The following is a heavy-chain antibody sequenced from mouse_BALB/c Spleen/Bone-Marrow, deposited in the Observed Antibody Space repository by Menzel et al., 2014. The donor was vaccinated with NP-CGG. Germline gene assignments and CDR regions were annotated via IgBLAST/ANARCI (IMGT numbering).Heavy chain of an antibody. CDR3: GRQGYYGYFAY. CDR2: TNPDSSTI. Sequence: EVQLVESGGGLVQPGGSLKLSCAASGFDFSRYWMSWVRQAPGKGLEWIGETNPDSSTINYTPSLKDKSIISRDNAKNTLYLQMSKVRSEDTALYYCGRQGYYGYFAYWGQGTLVTVSA. J-gene: IGHJ3*01. CDR1: GFDFSRYW. V-gene: IGHV4-1*02. D-gene: IGHD1-2*01.